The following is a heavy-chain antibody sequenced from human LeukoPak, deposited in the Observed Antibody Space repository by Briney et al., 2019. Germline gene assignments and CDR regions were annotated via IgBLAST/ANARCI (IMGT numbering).Heavy chain of an antibody. D-gene: IGHD5-24*01. V-gene: IGHV3-15*07. CDR3: TTDFLSRDGYKASGFDY. Sequence: GGSLRLSCAASGFTFSSYWMHWVRQAPGKGLVWVSRIKSKTDGGTTDYAAPVKGRFTISRDDSKNTLYLQMNSLKTEDTAVYYCTTDFLSRDGYKASGFDYWGQGTLVTVSS. J-gene: IGHJ4*02. CDR2: IKSKTDGGTT. CDR1: GFTFSSYW.